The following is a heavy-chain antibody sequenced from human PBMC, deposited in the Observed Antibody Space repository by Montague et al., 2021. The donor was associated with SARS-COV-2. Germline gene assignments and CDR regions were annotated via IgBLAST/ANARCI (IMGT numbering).Heavy chain of an antibody. CDR3: ARSGWEQLVRARYYYYYGMDV. V-gene: IGHV4-34*01. D-gene: IGHD6-6*01. Sequence: SETLSLTCAISGGSFSNYYWSWIRQPPGKGLEWIGEVNQSGTTIYNPSVKSGVTISEDTSKDQFYLRLNSVTAADTAVYYCARSGWEQLVRARYYYYYGMDVWGQGTTVTVSS. CDR2: VNQSGTT. J-gene: IGHJ6*02. CDR1: GGSFSNYY.